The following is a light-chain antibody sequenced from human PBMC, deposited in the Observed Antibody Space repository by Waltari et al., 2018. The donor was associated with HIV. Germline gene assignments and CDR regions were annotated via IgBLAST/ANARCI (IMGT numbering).Light chain of an antibody. J-gene: IGKJ3*01. CDR3: QQYYSTPLT. Sequence: DIVMTQSPDSLAVSLGERATINCKSSQSVLYSSNNKNYLAWYQQKPGQPPKLLIYWASTRESGVPDRFSGSGSGTDFTLTISSLQAEDVAVYYSQQYYSTPLTFGPGTKVDIK. CDR1: QSVLYSSNNKNY. CDR2: WAS. V-gene: IGKV4-1*01.